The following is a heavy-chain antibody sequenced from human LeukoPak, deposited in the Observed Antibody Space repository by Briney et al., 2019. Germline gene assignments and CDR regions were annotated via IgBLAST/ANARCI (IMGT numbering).Heavy chain of an antibody. Sequence: SETLSLTCTVSGGSIGSHYWSWIRQPPGKGLEWIGYIYYSGSTNYNPSLKSRVTISVDTSKNQFSLKLSSVTAADTAVYYCARDLGGGINFDYWGQGTLVTVSS. CDR1: GGSIGSHY. V-gene: IGHV4-59*11. CDR3: ARDLGGGINFDY. D-gene: IGHD1-14*01. J-gene: IGHJ4*02. CDR2: IYYSGST.